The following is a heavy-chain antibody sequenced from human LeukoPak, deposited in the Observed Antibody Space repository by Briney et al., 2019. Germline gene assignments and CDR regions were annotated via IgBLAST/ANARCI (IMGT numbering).Heavy chain of an antibody. CDR2: IYYSGST. D-gene: IGHD2-21*02. CDR1: GGSISSGDYY. J-gene: IGHJ4*02. V-gene: IGHV4-30-4*01. Sequence: SETLSLTCTVSGGSISSGDYYWSWIRQPPGKGLEWIGYIYYSGSTYYNPSLKSRVTISVDTSKNQFSLKLSSVTAADTAVCYCARLGVVVTALYYFDYWGQGTLVTVSS. CDR3: ARLGVVVTALYYFDY.